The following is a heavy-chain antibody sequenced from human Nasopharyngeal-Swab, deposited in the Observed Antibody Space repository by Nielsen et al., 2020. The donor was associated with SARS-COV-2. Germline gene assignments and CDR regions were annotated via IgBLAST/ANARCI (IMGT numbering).Heavy chain of an antibody. V-gene: IGHV4-39*01. CDR3: ARLDVSAAGRDY. D-gene: IGHD6-13*01. CDR2: IYYSGST. J-gene: IGHJ4*02. Sequence: PGKGLEWIGSIYYSGSTYYNPSLKSRVTISVDTSKNQFFLKLSSVTAADTAVYYCARLDVSAAGRDYWGQGTLVTVSS.